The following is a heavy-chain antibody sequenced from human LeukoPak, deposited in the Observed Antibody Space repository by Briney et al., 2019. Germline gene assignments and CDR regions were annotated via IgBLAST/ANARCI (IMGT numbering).Heavy chain of an antibody. CDR3: TKVGFNA. CDR2: MNPNSGGT. Sequence: ASVKVSCKTSGYTFTDYFIHWMRQAPGQGLEWMGWMNPNSGGTKYAEKFQGRVTMSRDTSISTAYMELSRLRSDDTAVYYCTKVGFNAWGQGTLVTVSS. CDR1: GYTFTDYF. J-gene: IGHJ5*02. V-gene: IGHV1-2*02.